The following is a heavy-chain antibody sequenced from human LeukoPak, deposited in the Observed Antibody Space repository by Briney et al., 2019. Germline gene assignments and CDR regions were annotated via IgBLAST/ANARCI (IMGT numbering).Heavy chain of an antibody. D-gene: IGHD3-22*01. CDR2: MNPNSGNT. CDR3: ARARLDYYDSSGYSDY. CDR1: GYTFTSYD. V-gene: IGHV1-8*01. Sequence: ASVKVSCKASGYTFTSYDINWVRQATGQGLEWMGWMNPNSGNTGYAQKFQGRVTMTRNTSISTAYMELSSLRSEDTAVYYCARARLDYYDSSGYSDYWGQGTLVTVSS. J-gene: IGHJ4*02.